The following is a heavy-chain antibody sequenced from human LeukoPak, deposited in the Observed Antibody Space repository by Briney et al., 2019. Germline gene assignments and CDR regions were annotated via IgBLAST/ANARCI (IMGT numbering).Heavy chain of an antibody. D-gene: IGHD1-1*01. CDR2: IIPIFDTA. CDR3: ARVSIYNDRCFDP. J-gene: IGHJ5*02. V-gene: IGHV1-69*06. CDR1: AGTFSSYA. Sequence: GHSVTVSCKVSAGTFSSYAISWVRQAPGQGLEWVGGIIPIFDTANYAQKFECRVTITADRPTSTDYMELRSLSSEYTGVYYCARVSIYNDRCFDPWGQGTLVTVSS.